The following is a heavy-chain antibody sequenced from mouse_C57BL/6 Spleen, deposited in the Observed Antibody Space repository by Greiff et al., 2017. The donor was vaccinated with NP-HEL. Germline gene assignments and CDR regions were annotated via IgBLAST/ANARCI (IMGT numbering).Heavy chain of an antibody. CDR2: IDPETGGT. V-gene: IGHV1-15*01. D-gene: IGHD2-5*01. Sequence: VQLQQSGAELVRPGASVTLSCKASGYTFTDYEMHWVKQTPVHGLEWIGAIDPETGGTAYNQKFKGTAILTADKSSSTAYMELCSLTSEDSAVYYCTRRPYSNYVDYWGQGTTLTVSS. CDR3: TRRPYSNYVDY. CDR1: GYTFTDYE. J-gene: IGHJ2*01.